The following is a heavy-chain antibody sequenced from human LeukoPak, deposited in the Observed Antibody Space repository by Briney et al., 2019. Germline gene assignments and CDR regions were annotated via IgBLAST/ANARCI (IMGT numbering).Heavy chain of an antibody. D-gene: IGHD3-22*01. CDR1: GGTFSSYA. J-gene: IGHJ4*02. CDR3: ARDPSSYYDSSGYYLFDY. V-gene: IGHV1-69*13. CDR2: IIPIFGTA. Sequence: GASVKVSCKASGGTFSSYAISWVRQAPGQGLEWMGGIIPIFGTANYAQKFQGRVTITADESTSTAYMELSSLRSEDTAVYYCARDPSSYYDSSGYYLFDYWGQGTLVTVSS.